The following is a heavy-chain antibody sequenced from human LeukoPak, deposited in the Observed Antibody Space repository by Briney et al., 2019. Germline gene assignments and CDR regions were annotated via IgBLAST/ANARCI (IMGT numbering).Heavy chain of an antibody. Sequence: PGGSLRLSCAASGFTFGSYWMHWVRQAPGKGLVWVSRINTDGSTTIYADSVKGRFTLSRDNARESVFLQMDSLRVDDTAVYYCARTYDFGRGPPGDAFDNWGPGTWVIVSS. V-gene: IGHV3-74*01. D-gene: IGHD3-3*01. J-gene: IGHJ3*02. CDR1: GFTFGSYW. CDR2: INTDGSTT. CDR3: ARTYDFGRGPPGDAFDN.